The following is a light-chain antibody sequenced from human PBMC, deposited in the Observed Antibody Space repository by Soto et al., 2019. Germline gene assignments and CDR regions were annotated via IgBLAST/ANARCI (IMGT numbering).Light chain of an antibody. CDR1: SLHSSYA. J-gene: IGLJ2*01. V-gene: IGLV4-69*01. Sequence: QSVLTQSPSASASLGASVKLTCTLSSLHSSYAIAWHQQQPEKGPRYLMKLSSDGSHYKGDGIPDRFSGSSSGAERYLTISSLQSEDEADYYCQTWGTGIVFGGGTKLTVL. CDR3: QTWGTGIV. CDR2: LSSDGSH.